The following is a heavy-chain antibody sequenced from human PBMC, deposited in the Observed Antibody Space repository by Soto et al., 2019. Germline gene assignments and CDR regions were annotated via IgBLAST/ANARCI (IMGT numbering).Heavy chain of an antibody. CDR3: AKGHTDSSGYYPFFDAFDI. CDR2: ISGSGGST. D-gene: IGHD3-22*01. J-gene: IGHJ3*02. CDR1: GFTFSSYA. Sequence: GSLRLSCAASGFTFSSYAMSWVRQAPGKGLEWVSAISGSGGSTYYADSVKGRSTISRDNSKNTLYLQMNSLRAEDTAVYYCAKGHTDSSGYYPFFDAFDIWGQGTIVTVSS. V-gene: IGHV3-23*01.